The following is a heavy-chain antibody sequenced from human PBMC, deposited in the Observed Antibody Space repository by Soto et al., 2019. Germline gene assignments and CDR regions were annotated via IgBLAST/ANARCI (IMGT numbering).Heavy chain of an antibody. J-gene: IGHJ3*02. CDR3: AGYVGIRDIDRGRDFDN. D-gene: IGHD2-15*01. CDR1: GFTFSSYS. V-gene: IGHV3-48*01. CDR2: ISSSSSTI. Sequence: PGGSLRLSCAASGFTFSSYSMNWVRQAPGRGLEWVSYISSSSSTIYYADSVKGRFTISRDNAKNSLYLQMNSLRAEDTAVYYCAGYVGIRDIDRGRDFDNWGQGTMVTVSS.